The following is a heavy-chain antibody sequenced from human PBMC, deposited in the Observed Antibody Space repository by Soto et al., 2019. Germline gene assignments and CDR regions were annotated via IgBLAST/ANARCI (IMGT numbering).Heavy chain of an antibody. J-gene: IGHJ4*02. D-gene: IGHD5-18*01. V-gene: IGHV3-43*01. CDR1: GFSFDDYM. CDR2: ISWDGDTT. CDR3: AKGGSSGSLDY. Sequence: EVQLVESGGGVVQPGGSLRLSCAASGFSFDDYMMHWVRQAPGKGLEWVSLISWDGDTTYYGDSVKGRFTISRDNSKNSLYLQMNSLRTEDTALYYCAKGGSSGSLDYWGQGTLVSVSS.